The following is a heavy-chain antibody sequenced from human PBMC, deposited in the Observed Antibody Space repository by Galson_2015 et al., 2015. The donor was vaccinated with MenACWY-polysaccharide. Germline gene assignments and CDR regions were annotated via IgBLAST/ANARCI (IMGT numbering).Heavy chain of an antibody. CDR1: GYTFTSYA. J-gene: IGHJ4*02. Sequence: SVKVSCKASGYTFTSYAMNWVRQAPGQGLEWLGWINTNTGNPTYAQGSTGRFVFSLDTSVSTAYLQISSLKAEDTAVYYCVRNRKQIATTVPVGRFDYWGQGALVTVSS. D-gene: IGHD1-26*01. CDR2: INTNTGNP. CDR3: VRNRKQIATTVPVGRFDY. V-gene: IGHV7-4-1*02.